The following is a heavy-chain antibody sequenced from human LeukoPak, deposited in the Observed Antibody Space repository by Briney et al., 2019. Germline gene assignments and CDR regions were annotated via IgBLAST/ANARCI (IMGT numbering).Heavy chain of an antibody. CDR3: ARGDSSGYYLLCDY. Sequence: GASVKVSCKASGGTFSSYAISWVRQAPGQGLEWMGWINTNTGNPTYAQGFTGRFVFSLDTSVSTAYLQISSLKAEDTAVYYCARGDSSGYYLLCDYWGQGTLVTVSS. CDR2: INTNTGNP. J-gene: IGHJ4*02. CDR1: GGTFSSYA. D-gene: IGHD3-22*01. V-gene: IGHV7-4-1*02.